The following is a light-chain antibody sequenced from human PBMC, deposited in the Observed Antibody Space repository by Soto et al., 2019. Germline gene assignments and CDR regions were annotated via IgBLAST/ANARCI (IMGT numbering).Light chain of an antibody. V-gene: IGKV3-11*01. Sequence: EVVLTQSPATLSLSLGERAILSCRASQSVEKYLAWYQQKPGQAPRLLIYDTSNRATGIPARFSGSGSGTDFTRTISSLEPEDFAVYYCQQRKHWPPLTFGGGTKVEIK. CDR2: DTS. CDR1: QSVEKY. CDR3: QQRKHWPPLT. J-gene: IGKJ4*01.